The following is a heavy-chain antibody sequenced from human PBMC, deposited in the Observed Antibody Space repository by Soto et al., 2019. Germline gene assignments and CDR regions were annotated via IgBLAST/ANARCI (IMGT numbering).Heavy chain of an antibody. J-gene: IGHJ6*02. CDR2: IYYSGST. V-gene: IGHV4-59*01. CDR3: ARDRPAEYSSGWPNYYGMDV. Sequence: SETLSLTCTVSGGSISSYYWSWIRQPPGKGLEWIGYIYYSGSTNYNPSLKSRVTISVDTSKDQFSLKLSSVTAADTAVYYCARDRPAEYSSGWPNYYGMDVWGQGTTVTVSS. D-gene: IGHD6-19*01. CDR1: GGSISSYY.